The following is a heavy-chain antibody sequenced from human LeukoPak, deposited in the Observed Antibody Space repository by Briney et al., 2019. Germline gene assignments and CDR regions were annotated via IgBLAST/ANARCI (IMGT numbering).Heavy chain of an antibody. CDR3: AKEITMIVVDHTVIDY. CDR1: GFTLSSYA. V-gene: IGHV3-23*01. Sequence: GGSLRLSCAASGFTLSSYAMSRVRQAPGKGLEWVSGISGSGGSTYYADSVKGRFTISRDNSKNTLYLQMNSLRAEDTAVYYCAKEITMIVVDHTVIDYWGQGTLVAVSS. CDR2: ISGSGGST. D-gene: IGHD3-22*01. J-gene: IGHJ4*02.